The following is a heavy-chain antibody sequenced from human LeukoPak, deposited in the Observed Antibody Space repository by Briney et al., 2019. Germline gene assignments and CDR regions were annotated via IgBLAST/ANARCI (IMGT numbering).Heavy chain of an antibody. CDR1: GYSFTGHY. J-gene: IGHJ4*02. Sequence: ASVKVSCKASGYSFTGHYMHWVRQAPGQGLEWMGWINPNSGATNYGQKFQGRVTMTRDTSISTAYMELSSLRSDDTAVYYCARMNGIATFDYWGQGTLVTVSS. D-gene: IGHD6-13*01. CDR2: INPNSGAT. V-gene: IGHV1-2*02. CDR3: ARMNGIATFDY.